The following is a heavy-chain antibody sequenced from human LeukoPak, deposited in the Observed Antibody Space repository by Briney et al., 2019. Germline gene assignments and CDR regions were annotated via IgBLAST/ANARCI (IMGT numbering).Heavy chain of an antibody. D-gene: IGHD6-13*01. CDR1: GYTFTSYD. V-gene: IGHV1-8*01. J-gene: IGHJ6*03. CDR2: MNPNSGNT. CDR3: ARAGQYSSSWYGYYYYMDV. Sequence: ASVKVSCKASGYTFTSYDINWVRQATGQGLEWMGWMNPNSGNTGYAQKFQVRVTMTRNTSISTAYMELSSLRSEDTAVYYCARAGQYSSSWYGYYYYMDVWGKGTTVTVSS.